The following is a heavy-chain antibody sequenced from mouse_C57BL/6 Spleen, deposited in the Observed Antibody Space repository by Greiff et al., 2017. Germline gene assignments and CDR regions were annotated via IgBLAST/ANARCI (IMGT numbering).Heavy chain of an antibody. CDR2: IWRGGST. Sequence: VMLVESGPGLVQPSQSLSITCTVSGFSLTSYGVHWVRQSPGKGLEWLGVIWRGGSTDYNAAFMSRLSITKDNSKSQVFFKMNSLQADDTAIYYCAKGGDYSNYDAMDYWGQGTSVTVSS. CDR1: GFSLTSYG. J-gene: IGHJ4*01. D-gene: IGHD2-5*01. CDR3: AKGGDYSNYDAMDY. V-gene: IGHV2-5*01.